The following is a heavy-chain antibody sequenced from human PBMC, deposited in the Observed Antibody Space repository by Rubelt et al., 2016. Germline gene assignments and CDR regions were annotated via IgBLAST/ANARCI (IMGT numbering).Heavy chain of an antibody. V-gene: IGHV4-34*01. CDR2: INHSGST. J-gene: IGHJ5*02. Sequence: QVQLQQWGAGLLKPSETLSLTCAVYGGSFSGYYWSWIRQPPGKGLEWIGEINHSGSTNYNPSLKSRGTISVDTSKNQFSLKLSSVTAADTAVYYCARRESIAVADRSYTSWGQGTLVTVSS. CDR3: ARRESIAVADRSYTS. CDR1: GGSFSGYY. D-gene: IGHD6-19*01.